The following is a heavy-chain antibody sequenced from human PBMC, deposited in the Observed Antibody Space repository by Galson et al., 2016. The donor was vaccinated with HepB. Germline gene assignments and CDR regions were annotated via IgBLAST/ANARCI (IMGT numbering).Heavy chain of an antibody. Sequence: ETLSLPCAVYGGSFRNYYWSWIRLPPGKGLEWIGEINQSGSTNYNPSLKSRVAIPVDTSRNEFSLKLSSVTAADTAVYYCAREHYTSSWYSQAQRRKNDAFDIWGQGTMVTVSS. CDR2: INQSGST. J-gene: IGHJ3*02. V-gene: IGHV4-34*01. D-gene: IGHD6-13*01. CDR3: AREHYTSSWYSQAQRRKNDAFDI. CDR1: GGSFRNYY.